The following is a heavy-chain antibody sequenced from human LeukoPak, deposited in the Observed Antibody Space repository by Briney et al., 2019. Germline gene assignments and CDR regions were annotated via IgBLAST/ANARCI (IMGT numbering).Heavy chain of an antibody. V-gene: IGHV3-30-3*01. CDR2: ISYDGSTK. Sequence: PGGSLRPSCAASGFTFSSYPIHWVRQAPVKGLEWVAVISYDGSTKYYADSVKGRFTISRDNSKNTLYLQMNSLRTEDTAVYHCARGTVSGYPDYWGQGSLVSVSS. CDR3: ARGTVSGYPDY. CDR1: GFTFSSYP. J-gene: IGHJ4*02. D-gene: IGHD4-11*01.